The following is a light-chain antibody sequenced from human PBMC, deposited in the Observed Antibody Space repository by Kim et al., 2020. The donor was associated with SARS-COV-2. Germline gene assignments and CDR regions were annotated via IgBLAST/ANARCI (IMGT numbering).Light chain of an antibody. CDR3: QQDGSSPTWT. V-gene: IGKV3-20*01. J-gene: IGKJ1*01. CDR1: QSVSSSY. CDR2: GAS. Sequence: EIVLTQSPGTLSLSPGERATLSCRASQSVSSSYLAWYQQKPGQAPRLLIYGASSRATGIPDRFSGSGSGTDFTLTISRLEPEDFAVYFCQQDGSSPTWTFGQGTQVGIK.